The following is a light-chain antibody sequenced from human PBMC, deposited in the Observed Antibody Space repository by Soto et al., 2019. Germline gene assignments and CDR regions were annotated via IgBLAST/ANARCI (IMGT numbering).Light chain of an antibody. Sequence: QSVLTQPASVSGSPGQSITISCTGTSSDVGGYNYVSWYQQHPGKAPKLMIYEVSNRPSGVSNRFSGPKSGNTASLTISGLQAEEEADYYCSSYTSSSTVVFGGGTQLTV. CDR1: SSDVGGYNY. J-gene: IGLJ2*01. CDR2: EVS. V-gene: IGLV2-14*01. CDR3: SSYTSSSTVV.